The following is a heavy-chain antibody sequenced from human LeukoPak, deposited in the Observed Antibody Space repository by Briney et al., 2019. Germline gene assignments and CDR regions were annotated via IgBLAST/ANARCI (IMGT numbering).Heavy chain of an antibody. V-gene: IGHV1-2*02. Sequence: ASVKVSCKASGYTFTDYYIHWVRQAPGQGLEWMGWINPNSGAIKYAQTSQGRVTMTRDTSISTAYMELRGLRSDDTAVYYCARIVGYCRGTSCTTLDYWGQGALVTVSS. CDR3: ARIVGYCRGTSCTTLDY. CDR1: GYTFTDYY. J-gene: IGHJ4*02. D-gene: IGHD2-2*03. CDR2: INPNSGAI.